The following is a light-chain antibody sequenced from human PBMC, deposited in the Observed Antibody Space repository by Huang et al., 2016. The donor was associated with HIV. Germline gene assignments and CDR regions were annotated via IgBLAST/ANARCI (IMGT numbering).Light chain of an antibody. CDR1: QGISSY. CDR3: QQLNSYPRT. J-gene: IGKJ1*01. CDR2: AAS. V-gene: IGKV1-9*01. Sequence: IQLTQSPSSLSASVGDRVTITCRASQGISSYLAWYQQKPGKAPKLLIYAASTLQSGVPSRFSGSGSGTEFTLTINSLQPEDFATYYCQQLNSYPRTFGQGTKVEIK.